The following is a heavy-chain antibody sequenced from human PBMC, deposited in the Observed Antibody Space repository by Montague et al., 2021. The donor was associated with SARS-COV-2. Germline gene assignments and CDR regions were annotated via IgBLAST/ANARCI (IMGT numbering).Heavy chain of an antibody. CDR1: GFPFNTYT. D-gene: IGHD2-8*01. Sequence: SLRPSCAASGFPFNTYTMTWVRQAPGKGLEWVSSIFGSGAGTYYADSVQGRFTISRDNSKSTLYLQLHGLRAEDTAVYYCAKNGGSGSLVYWYFDLWGRGTPVAVSS. CDR3: AKNGGSGSLVYWYFDL. J-gene: IGHJ2*01. CDR2: IFGSGAGT. V-gene: IGHV3-23*01.